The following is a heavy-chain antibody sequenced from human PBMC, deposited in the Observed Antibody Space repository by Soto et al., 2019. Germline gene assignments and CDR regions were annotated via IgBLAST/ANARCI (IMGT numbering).Heavy chain of an antibody. CDR2: INPTGGST. D-gene: IGHD6-19*01. CDR3: ARGHQGYSSGWYGSDLWY. V-gene: IGHV1-46*01. J-gene: IGHJ4*02. CDR1: GYTFTSYY. Sequence: QVQLVQSGAEVKKPGASVKVSCKASGYTFTSYYMHWVRQAPGQGLEWMGIINPTGGSTSYAEKFQGRVTMTRDTSTSTVYMELSSLRSEDTAVYYWARGHQGYSSGWYGSDLWYWGQVTLFIVS.